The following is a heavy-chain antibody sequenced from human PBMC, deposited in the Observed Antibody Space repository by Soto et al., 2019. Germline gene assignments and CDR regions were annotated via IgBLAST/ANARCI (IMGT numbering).Heavy chain of an antibody. J-gene: IGHJ1*01. V-gene: IGHV3-30*18. Sequence: QVQLVESGGGVVQPGRSLRLSCAASGFTFSSYGMHWVRQAPGKGLEWVAVISYDGSDKYYADSVKGRFTISRDNSNDTLYVQLGSRGAEDTAVYYCAKGVVVATTCFQHWGQGTLVTVSS. CDR1: GFTFSSYG. CDR2: ISYDGSDK. D-gene: IGHD2-15*01. CDR3: AKGVVVATTCFQH.